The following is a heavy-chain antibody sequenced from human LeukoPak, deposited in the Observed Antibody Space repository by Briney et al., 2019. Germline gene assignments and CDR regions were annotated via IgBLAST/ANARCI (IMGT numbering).Heavy chain of an antibody. CDR1: GYTFTGYY. CDR3: ARASLVISSVAARPRFLLY. V-gene: IGHV1-2*02. D-gene: IGHD6-6*01. Sequence: GASVKVSCKGSGYTFTGYYMHWVRQAPGQGLEWRGWINPNSGGTNYAQKFQGRVTMTRDTSISTAYMELSRLRSDDTAVYYCARASLVISSVAARPRFLLYWGQGTLVTVSS. CDR2: INPNSGGT. J-gene: IGHJ4*02.